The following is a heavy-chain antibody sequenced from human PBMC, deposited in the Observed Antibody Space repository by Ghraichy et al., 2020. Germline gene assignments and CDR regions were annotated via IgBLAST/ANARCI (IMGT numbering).Heavy chain of an antibody. D-gene: IGHD3-10*01. CDR3: ARPRFYYGSGSYSFDY. CDR1: GFSLSTSGVG. V-gene: IGHV2-5*02. Sequence: SGPTLVKPTQTLTLTCTFSGFSLSTSGVGVGWIRQPPGKALEWLALIYWDDDKRYSPSLKSRLTITKDTSKNQVVLTMTNMDPVDTAKYYCARPRFYYGSGSYSFDYWGQGTLVTVSS. CDR2: IYWDDDK. J-gene: IGHJ4*02.